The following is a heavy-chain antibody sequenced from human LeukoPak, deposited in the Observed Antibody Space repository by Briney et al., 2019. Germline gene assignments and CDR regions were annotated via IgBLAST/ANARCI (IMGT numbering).Heavy chain of an antibody. Sequence: ASVKVSCKASGYTFTSYDINWVRQATGQGLERMGWMNPNSGNTGYAQKFQGRVTMTRNTSISTAYMELSSLRSEDTAVYYCARSSRGYCSSTSCLTDYWDQGTLVTVSS. D-gene: IGHD2-2*01. CDR1: GYTFTSYD. CDR3: ARSSRGYCSSTSCLTDY. CDR2: MNPNSGNT. J-gene: IGHJ4*02. V-gene: IGHV1-8*01.